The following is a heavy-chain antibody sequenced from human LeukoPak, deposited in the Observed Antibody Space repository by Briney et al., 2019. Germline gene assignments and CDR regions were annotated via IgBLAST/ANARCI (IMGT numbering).Heavy chain of an antibody. CDR1: GFTFSSYS. V-gene: IGHV3-21*01. CDR2: ISSSSSYI. J-gene: IGHJ4*02. CDR3: ARDHDYYDSSGNFDY. D-gene: IGHD3-22*01. Sequence: GGSLRLSCAASGFTFSSYSMNWVRQAPGKGLEWVSSISSSSSYIYYADSVKGRFTISRDNAKNSLYLQMNSLRAEDTAVYYCARDHDYYDSSGNFDYWGQGALVTVSS.